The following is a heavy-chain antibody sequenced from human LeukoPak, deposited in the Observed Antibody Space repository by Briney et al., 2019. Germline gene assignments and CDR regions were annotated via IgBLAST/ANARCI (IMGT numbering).Heavy chain of an antibody. D-gene: IGHD3-3*01. J-gene: IGHJ5*02. CDR2: ISYDGSNK. Sequence: GGSLRLSCAASGFTFSSYAMHWVRQAPGKGLEWVAVISYDGSNKYYADSVKGRFTISRDNAKNSLYLQMNSLRAEDTAVYYCARSVRFLEWLLSHNWFDPWGQGTLVTVSS. CDR3: ARSVRFLEWLLSHNWFDP. V-gene: IGHV3-30*04. CDR1: GFTFSSYA.